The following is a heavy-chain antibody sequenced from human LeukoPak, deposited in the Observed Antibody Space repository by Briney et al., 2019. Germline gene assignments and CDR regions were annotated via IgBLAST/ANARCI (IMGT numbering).Heavy chain of an antibody. CDR2: INPSGGST. Sequence: GASVKVSCKASGYTFTSYYMHWVRQAPGQGLEWMGIINPSGGSTSYAQKFQGRVTMTRDMSTSTVYMELSSLRSEDTAVYYYARDNFPRGSYYNWFDPWGQGTLVTVSS. CDR3: ARDNFPRGSYYNWFDP. V-gene: IGHV1-46*01. D-gene: IGHD1-26*01. CDR1: GYTFTSYY. J-gene: IGHJ5*02.